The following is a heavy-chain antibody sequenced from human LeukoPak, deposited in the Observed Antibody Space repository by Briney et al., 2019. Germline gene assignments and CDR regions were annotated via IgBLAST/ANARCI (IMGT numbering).Heavy chain of an antibody. CDR3: ARNLDHGENVVFAH. J-gene: IGHJ5*02. D-gene: IGHD4-17*01. V-gene: IGHV3-48*04. CDR1: GFTFSSYS. Sequence: GGSLRLSCAASGFTFSSYSLSWVRQAPGKGPEWISYISSSSSIIHYADSVKGRFTISRDNARNSLYLQMNGLSAEDTAVYYCARNLDHGENVVFAHWGQGTLVTVSS. CDR2: ISSSSSII.